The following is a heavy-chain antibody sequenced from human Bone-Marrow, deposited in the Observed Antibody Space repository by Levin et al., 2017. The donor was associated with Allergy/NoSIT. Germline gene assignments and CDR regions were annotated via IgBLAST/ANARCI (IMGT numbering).Heavy chain of an antibody. CDR1: GYTFIGYY. J-gene: IGHJ5*02. V-gene: IGHV1-2*02. D-gene: IGHD6-6*01. Sequence: GESLKISCKASGYTFIGYYMHWVRQAPGQGLEWMGLINPYNGGTHYAEKFQGMVTMTRDTSINTVFLDLDRLTSDDTAVFFCAGDVGRTSLQARFFCWFDAWGQGALVTVSS. CDR2: INPYNGGT. CDR3: AGDVGRTSLQARFFCWFDA.